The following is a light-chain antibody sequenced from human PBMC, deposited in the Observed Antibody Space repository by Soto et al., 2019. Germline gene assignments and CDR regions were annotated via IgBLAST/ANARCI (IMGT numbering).Light chain of an antibody. Sequence: DLQMTQSPSSLSASVGDRVTITCRASQSISSWLAWYQQKPGKAPKLLIYAASTLQSGVPSRFSGSGSGTDFTLTISCLQSEDFATYYGQQYYSYPRTFGQGTKVDI. CDR2: AAS. CDR3: QQYYSYPRT. J-gene: IGKJ1*01. CDR1: QSISSW. V-gene: IGKV1-5*01.